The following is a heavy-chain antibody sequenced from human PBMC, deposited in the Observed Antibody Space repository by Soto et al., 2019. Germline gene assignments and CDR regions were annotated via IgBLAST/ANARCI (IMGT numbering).Heavy chain of an antibody. CDR1: GGSFSGYY. V-gene: IGHV4-34*01. J-gene: IGHJ4*02. CDR3: ASLDLHYDSSGYGDVDY. D-gene: IGHD3-22*01. CDR2: INHSGST. Sequence: SETLSLTCAVYGGSFSGYYWSWIRQPPGKGLEWIGEINHSGSTNYNPSLKSRVTISVDTSKNQFSRKLSSVTAADTAVYYCASLDLHYDSSGYGDVDYWGQGTLVTVSS.